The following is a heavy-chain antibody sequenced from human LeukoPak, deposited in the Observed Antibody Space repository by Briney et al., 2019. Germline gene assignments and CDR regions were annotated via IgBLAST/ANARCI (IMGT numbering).Heavy chain of an antibody. V-gene: IGHV4-59*13. Sequence: SETLSLTCTVSGGSISSYYWSWIRKPPRQGQERVGYSYYCQSANSNHSLKRKIPISVDTSKIQFSLKLSSVTAADTAVYYCARDRRGGSGSYSQSLGRRTSYNWFDPWGQGTLVTVSS. CDR2: SYYCQSA. CDR1: GGSISSYY. D-gene: IGHD3-10*01. J-gene: IGHJ5*02. CDR3: ARDRRGGSGSYSQSLGRRTSYNWFDP.